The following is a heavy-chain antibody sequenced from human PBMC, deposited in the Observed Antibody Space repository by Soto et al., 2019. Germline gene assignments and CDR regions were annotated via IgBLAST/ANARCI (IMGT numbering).Heavy chain of an antibody. CDR1: GFTCSSYW. D-gene: IGHD3-10*01. CDR2: IKQDGSEK. V-gene: IGHV3-7*01. J-gene: IGHJ3*02. CDR3: ASMVRRGAFDI. Sequence: GGALRLSCAPSGFTCSSYWMSWVRQAPGKGLEWVANIKQDGSEKYYVDSVKGRFTISRDNAKNSLYLQMNSLRAEDTAVYYCASMVRRGAFDIWGQGTMVTVSS.